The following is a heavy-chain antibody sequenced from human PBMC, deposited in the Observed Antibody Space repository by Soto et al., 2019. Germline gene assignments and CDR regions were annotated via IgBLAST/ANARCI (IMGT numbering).Heavy chain of an antibody. D-gene: IGHD1-26*01. CDR2: ISGYNSNT. Sequence: VQLVQSGGEGKQPGASVKVSCRASGYSFSNYGITWVRQAPGQGLEWMGWISGYNSNTNYAQKFEGRVRMTKDTTRSTAYLEVRSLRFDDTAVYYCGRERQWEPVPYWGQGTPVTVSS. CDR1: GYSFSNYG. J-gene: IGHJ4*02. CDR3: GRERQWEPVPY. V-gene: IGHV1-18*01.